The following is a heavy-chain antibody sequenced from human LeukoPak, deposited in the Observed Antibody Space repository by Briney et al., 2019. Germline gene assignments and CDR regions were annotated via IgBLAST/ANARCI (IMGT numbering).Heavy chain of an antibody. Sequence: ASVKVSCKASGYSFNSQGMNWVRQAPGQGLEWMGIINPSGGSTSYAQKFQGRVTMTRDMSMSTVYMELSSLRSEDTAVYYCARVDDYGDYFLDYWGQGTLVTVSS. CDR1: GYSFNSQG. CDR3: ARVDDYGDYFLDY. V-gene: IGHV1-46*02. D-gene: IGHD4-17*01. J-gene: IGHJ4*02. CDR2: INPSGGST.